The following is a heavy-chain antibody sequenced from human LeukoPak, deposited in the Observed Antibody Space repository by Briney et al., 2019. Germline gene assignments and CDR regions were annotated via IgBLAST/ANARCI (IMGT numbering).Heavy chain of an antibody. J-gene: IGHJ5*02. CDR2: IYYTVRP. CDR1: GGSIRSGEYY. Sequence: PSETLSLTCTVSGGSIRSGEYYWGWVRQPPGECLEWIVYIYYTVRPYHHPSLKHRVTISVDTSNNHSSLKLSSVTAADTAVYYCARSIDSSPNWFDPWGQGTLVPVSS. CDR3: ARSIDSSPNWFDP. V-gene: IGHV4-30-4*01. D-gene: IGHD3-22*01.